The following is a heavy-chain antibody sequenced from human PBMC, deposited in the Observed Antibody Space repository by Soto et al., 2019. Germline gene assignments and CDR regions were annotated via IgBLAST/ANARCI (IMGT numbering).Heavy chain of an antibody. V-gene: IGHV3-23*01. Sequence: EVQLLESGGGLVQPGGSLRLSCAASGFTFSSYAMSWVLQAPGKGLDWVSAISGSGGSTYYADYVKGRFTSTRDNSKNTLYLQMNSLRAEDTAVYYCAKDYSSGYNPYYFDYWGQGTLVTVSS. CDR2: ISGSGGST. CDR1: GFTFSSYA. D-gene: IGHD3-22*01. J-gene: IGHJ4*02. CDR3: AKDYSSGYNPYYFDY.